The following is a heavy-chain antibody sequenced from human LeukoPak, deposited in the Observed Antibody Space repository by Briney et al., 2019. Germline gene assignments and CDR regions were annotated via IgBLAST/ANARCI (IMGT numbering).Heavy chain of an antibody. CDR1: GGSISSGSYY. CDR2: IYASGIT. Sequence: SESLSLTCTVSGGSISSGSYYWNWIRQPAGKGLEWIGRIYASGITNYHPSLKSRVAISVDTSKNQFSLRLSSVTAADTAVYYCASGADSSNYFLYYWGQGILVTVSS. CDR3: ASGADSSNYFLYY. V-gene: IGHV4-61*02. J-gene: IGHJ4*02. D-gene: IGHD3-22*01.